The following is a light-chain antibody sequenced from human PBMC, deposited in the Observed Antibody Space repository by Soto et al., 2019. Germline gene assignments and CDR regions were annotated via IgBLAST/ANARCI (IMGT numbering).Light chain of an antibody. CDR3: HQYGSSPAT. Sequence: IVLTQSPGTLSLSPGERATLSCRASQSVSSSYLAWYQQKPGQAPRLLIYGASSRATGIPDRFSGSGSGTDFTLTISRLEPEDFAVYYCHQYGSSPATFGQGTKVDIK. CDR1: QSVSSSY. J-gene: IGKJ1*01. CDR2: GAS. V-gene: IGKV3-20*01.